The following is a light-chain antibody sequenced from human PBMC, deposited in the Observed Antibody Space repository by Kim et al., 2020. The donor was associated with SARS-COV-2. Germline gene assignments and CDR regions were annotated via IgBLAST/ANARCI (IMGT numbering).Light chain of an antibody. J-gene: IGKJ1*01. V-gene: IGKV1-5*03. CDR1: QNINSW. CDR3: QHYNSSPWT. Sequence: DIQMTQSPSTLSASVGDRVTITCRASQNINSWLAWYQQRPGKPPKVLIYKASILETGVPSRFSGSESGTEFTLTISSLQPDYFAVYYCQHYNSSPWTFGQGTKVDIK. CDR2: KAS.